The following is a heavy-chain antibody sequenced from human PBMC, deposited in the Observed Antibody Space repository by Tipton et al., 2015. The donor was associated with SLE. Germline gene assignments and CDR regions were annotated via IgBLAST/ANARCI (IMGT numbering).Heavy chain of an antibody. CDR3: ARDRGDFWSGPDAFDI. J-gene: IGHJ3*02. CDR2: ISYDGSNK. V-gene: IGHV3-30*04. CDR1: GFTFSSYA. D-gene: IGHD3-3*01. Sequence: SLRLSCAASGFTFSSYAMHWVRQAPGKGLEWVAVISYDGSNKYYADSVKGRFTISRDNSKNTLYLQMNSLRAGDTAVYYCARDRGDFWSGPDAFDIWGQGTMVTVSS.